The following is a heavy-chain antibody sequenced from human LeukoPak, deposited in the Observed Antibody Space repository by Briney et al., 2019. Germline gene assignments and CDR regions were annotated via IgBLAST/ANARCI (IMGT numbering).Heavy chain of an antibody. CDR2: ISNDGTNK. Sequence: GRSLRLSCAASGLSFSYYAMHWVRQAPGKGLEWVAVISNDGTNKYYADSVKGRFTISRDNSKNTLSLHMNSLRPEDTAVYSCGSAYVDPAPVDTWGLGPLVTVSS. CDR1: GLSFSYYA. V-gene: IGHV3-30-3*01. D-gene: IGHD3-16*01. J-gene: IGHJ5*02. CDR3: GSAYVDPAPVDT.